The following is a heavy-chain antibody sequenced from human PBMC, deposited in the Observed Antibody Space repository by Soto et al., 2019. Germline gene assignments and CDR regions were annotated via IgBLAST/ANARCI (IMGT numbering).Heavy chain of an antibody. D-gene: IGHD2-8*01. CDR1: GFTFTDYY. V-gene: IGHV3-11*01. J-gene: IGHJ4*02. Sequence: GGSLRLSCAASGFTFTDYYMTWVRQAPGKGLEWVSYIGRSGSTIYYADSVKGRFTISRDNAQNSLFLQMNSLRAEDTAIYYCTTGVLAAVTNTLAYWGQGALVTVSS. CDR3: TTGVLAAVTNTLAY. CDR2: IGRSGSTI.